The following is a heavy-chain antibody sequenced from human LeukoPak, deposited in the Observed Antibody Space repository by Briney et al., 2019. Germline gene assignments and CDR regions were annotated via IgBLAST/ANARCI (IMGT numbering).Heavy chain of an antibody. J-gene: IGHJ4*02. CDR2: ISGSGSST. CDR1: GFTFSTYA. Sequence: GGSLRLSCAASGFTFSTYAMNWVRQAPGKGLDWVSGISGSGSSTYYADSVRGRFTISRDNSKNTLYLEMNSLRVEDTALYYCANEVRPNDYWGQGTLVTVSS. V-gene: IGHV3-23*01. CDR3: ANEVRPNDY. D-gene: IGHD1-1*01.